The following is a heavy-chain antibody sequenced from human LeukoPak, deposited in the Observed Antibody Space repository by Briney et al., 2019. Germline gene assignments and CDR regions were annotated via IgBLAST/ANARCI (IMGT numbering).Heavy chain of an antibody. V-gene: IGHV3-23*01. CDR1: GFTFNTYA. D-gene: IGHD2-8*01. CDR3: AKDRLDIVLMVYAANDAFDI. Sequence: GGSLRLSCAASGFTFNTYAMDWVRQAPGKGLEWVSAISGSGGSTYYADSVKGRFTISRDNSKNTLYLQMNSLRAEDTAVYYCAKDRLDIVLMVYAANDAFDIWGQGTMVTVSS. CDR2: ISGSGGST. J-gene: IGHJ3*02.